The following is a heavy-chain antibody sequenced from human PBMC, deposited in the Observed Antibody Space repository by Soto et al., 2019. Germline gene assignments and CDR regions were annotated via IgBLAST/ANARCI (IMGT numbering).Heavy chain of an antibody. J-gene: IGHJ4*02. CDR3: ARARGARYFDY. V-gene: IGHV4-30-4*01. Sequence: QVQLQESGPGLVKPSQTLSLTCTVSGGSISSGDYYWSWIRQPPGKGLEWIGYIYYSGSTYYNPFLKSGFTISVDTFKNQFSLKLSSVTAADTAVYYCARARGARYFDYWGQGTLVTVSS. CDR1: GGSISSGDYY. D-gene: IGHD2-15*01. CDR2: IYYSGST.